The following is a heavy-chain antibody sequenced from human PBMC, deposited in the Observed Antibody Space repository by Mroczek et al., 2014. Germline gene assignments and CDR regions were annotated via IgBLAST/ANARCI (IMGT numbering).Heavy chain of an antibody. Sequence: VQLVQSGAEVKKPGESLKISCKGSGYSFTSYWIGWVRQMPGKGLEWMGIIYPGDSDTRYSPSFQGQVTISADKSISTAYLQWSSLKASDTAMYYCARRDSSSWYGYYFDYWGQGTLVTVSS. V-gene: IGHV5-51*03. CDR2: IYPGDSDT. D-gene: IGHD6-13*01. J-gene: IGHJ4*02. CDR1: GYSFTSYW. CDR3: ARRDSSSWYGYYFDY.